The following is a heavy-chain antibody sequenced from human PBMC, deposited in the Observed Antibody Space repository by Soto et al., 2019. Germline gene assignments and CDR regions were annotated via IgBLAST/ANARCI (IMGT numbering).Heavy chain of an antibody. Sequence: QVQLVQSEAEVKKPGASVKVSCKASGYNFIGYYIHWVRQAPGQGLQWMGWIDPNNGDTDSAQKFQGRITMTRDTSIRTVYMDLSSLRIDDTAIYYCARLRGQFYYGMDVWGQGTTVAVSS. V-gene: IGHV1-2*02. J-gene: IGHJ6*02. D-gene: IGHD6-19*01. CDR1: GYNFIGYY. CDR2: IDPNNGDT. CDR3: ARLRGQFYYGMDV.